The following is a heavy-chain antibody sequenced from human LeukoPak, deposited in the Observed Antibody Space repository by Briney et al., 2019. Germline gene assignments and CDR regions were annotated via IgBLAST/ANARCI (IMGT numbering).Heavy chain of an antibody. CDR1: GFTFSSYA. Sequence: GGSLRLSCAASGFTFSSYAMSWVRQAPGKGLEWVSVIYSGGSTYYADSVKGRFTISRDNSKNTLYLQMNSLRAEDTAVYYCARRLRRQALYYYYGMDVWGQGTTVTVSS. D-gene: IGHD4-17*01. CDR2: IYSGGST. V-gene: IGHV3-66*01. CDR3: ARRLRRQALYYYYGMDV. J-gene: IGHJ6*02.